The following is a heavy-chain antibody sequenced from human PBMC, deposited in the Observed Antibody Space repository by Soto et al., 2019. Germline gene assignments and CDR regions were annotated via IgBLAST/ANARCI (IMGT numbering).Heavy chain of an antibody. D-gene: IGHD3-10*01. J-gene: IGHJ6*02. CDR2: IYYSGST. V-gene: IGHV4-30-4*01. CDR1: GGSISSGDYY. Sequence: SETLSHTCTVSGGSISSGDYYWSWIRQPPGKGLEWIGYIYYSGSTYYNPSLKSRVTISVDTSKNQFSLKLSSVTAADTAVYYCARTGGYGMDVWGQGTTVTVSS. CDR3: ARTGGYGMDV.